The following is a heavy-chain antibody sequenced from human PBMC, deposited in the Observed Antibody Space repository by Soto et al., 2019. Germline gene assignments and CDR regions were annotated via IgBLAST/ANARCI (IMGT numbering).Heavy chain of an antibody. CDR1: GFTFSSYG. V-gene: IGHV3-33*01. CDR2: IWYDGSNK. D-gene: IGHD2-15*01. Sequence: QVQLVESGGGVVQPGRSLRLSCAASGFTFSSYGMHWVRQAPGKGLEWVTVIWYDGSNKYYADSVKGRFTISRDNSKSTLYLQMNSLRAEDTAVYYCARGNWGYCYGMDVWGQGTTFTVSS. CDR3: ARGNWGYCYGMDV. J-gene: IGHJ6*02.